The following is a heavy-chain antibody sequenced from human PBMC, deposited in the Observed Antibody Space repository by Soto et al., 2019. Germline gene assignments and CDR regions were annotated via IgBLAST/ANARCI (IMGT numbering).Heavy chain of an antibody. CDR1: GFTFSSYS. CDR3: ARDPGEYYDSSGYLDY. V-gene: IGHV3-21*01. Sequence: LRLFCAASGFTFSSYSMKWVRQAPGKGLEWVSSISSSSSYIYYADSVKGRFTISRDNAKNSLYLQMNSLRAKDTAVYYCARDPGEYYDSSGYLDYWGQGTLVTVSS. J-gene: IGHJ4*02. D-gene: IGHD3-22*01. CDR2: ISSSSSYI.